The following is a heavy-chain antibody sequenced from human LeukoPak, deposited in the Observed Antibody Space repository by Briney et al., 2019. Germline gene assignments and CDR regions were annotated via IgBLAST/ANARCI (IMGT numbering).Heavy chain of an antibody. J-gene: IGHJ4*02. Sequence: GASVKVSCKASGYTFTSYGISWVRQAPGQGLEWMGWISAYNGNTNYAQKLQGRVTMTTDTSTSTAYMELRSLRSDDTAVYYCARDTRYCSSTSCYEGVDYWGQGTLVTVSS. D-gene: IGHD2-2*01. V-gene: IGHV1-18*01. CDR1: GYTFTSYG. CDR3: ARDTRYCSSTSCYEGVDY. CDR2: ISAYNGNT.